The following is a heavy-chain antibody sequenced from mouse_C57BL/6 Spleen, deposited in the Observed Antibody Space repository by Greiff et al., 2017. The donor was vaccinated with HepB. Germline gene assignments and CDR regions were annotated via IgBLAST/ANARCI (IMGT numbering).Heavy chain of an antibody. CDR1: GFTFSDYG. CDR3: ARNYYGSSYVRPYYAMDY. J-gene: IGHJ4*01. D-gene: IGHD1-1*01. Sequence: EVHLVESGGGLVKPGGSLKLSCAASGFTFSDYGMHWVRQAPEKGLEWVAYISSGSSTIYYADTVKGRFTISRDNAKNTLFLQMTSLRSEDTAMYYCARNYYGSSYVRPYYAMDYWGQGTSVTVSS. V-gene: IGHV5-17*01. CDR2: ISSGSSTI.